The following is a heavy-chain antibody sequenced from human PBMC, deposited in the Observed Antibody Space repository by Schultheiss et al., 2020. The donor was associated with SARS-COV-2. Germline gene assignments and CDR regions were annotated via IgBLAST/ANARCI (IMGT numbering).Heavy chain of an antibody. D-gene: IGHD6-19*01. CDR3: ARTMYSSGWWETVADC. CDR2: MYSGGTT. J-gene: IGHJ4*02. Sequence: GGSLRLSCPASGFTVSSNYMSWVRQAPGKGLEWVSLMYSGGTTYYADSVKGRFSISRDNSKNTLYLQMNSLRAEDTAVYYCARTMYSSGWWETVADCWGQGTLVTVSS. V-gene: IGHV3-53*05. CDR1: GFTVSSNY.